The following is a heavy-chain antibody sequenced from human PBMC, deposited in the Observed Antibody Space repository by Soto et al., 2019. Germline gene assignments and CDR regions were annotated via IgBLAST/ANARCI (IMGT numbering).Heavy chain of an antibody. CDR2: ISTYNGNT. CDR1: GYSFTTSG. D-gene: IGHD4-17*01. V-gene: IGHV1-18*01. Sequence: VKVSCKASGYSFTTSGITWVRQAPGQGLEWMGWISTYNGNTDYAQKLQDRVTLTTDTSTSTAYMELRSLRSDDTAIYYCARRLYGDYDYWGQGTLVTVSS. CDR3: ARRLYGDYDY. J-gene: IGHJ4*02.